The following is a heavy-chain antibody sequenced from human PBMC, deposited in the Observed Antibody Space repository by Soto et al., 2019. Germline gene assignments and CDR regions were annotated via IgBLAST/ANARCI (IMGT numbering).Heavy chain of an antibody. J-gene: IGHJ3*02. D-gene: IGHD3-22*01. V-gene: IGHV4-59*13. CDR2: IYSSGST. CDR1: GGSIIGYY. CDR3: ARDAGNYYDSSGYFLDAFDI. Sequence: QVQLQESGPGRVKPSGTLSLTGTVPGGSIIGYYGGGIGKPQGKGRGGMGNIYSSGSTNNNPSLKSRVTISVDTSKNQFSLKLSSVTAADTAVYYCARDAGNYYDSSGYFLDAFDIWGQGTMVTVSS.